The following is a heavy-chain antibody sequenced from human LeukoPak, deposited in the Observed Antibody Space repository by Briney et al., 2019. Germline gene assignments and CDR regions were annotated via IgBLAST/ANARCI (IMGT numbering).Heavy chain of an antibody. CDR1: GGTFSSYA. J-gene: IGHJ4*02. V-gene: IGHV1-69*13. CDR3: ARVMVRGVFYFDY. D-gene: IGHD3-10*01. CDR2: IIPIFGTA. Sequence: GASVKVSCKASGGTFSSYAISWVRQAPGQGLEWMGGIIPIFGTANYAQKFQGRVTITADESTSTAYMELSSLRSEDTAVYYCARVMVRGVFYFDYWGQGTLVTVSS.